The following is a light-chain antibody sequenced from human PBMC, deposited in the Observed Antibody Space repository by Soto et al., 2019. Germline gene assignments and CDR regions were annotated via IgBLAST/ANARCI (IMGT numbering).Light chain of an antibody. CDR2: DVT. CDR1: SSDIGRYNY. CDR3: AAWDAGVSGPA. Sequence: QSALTQPASVSGSPGQSITISCTGTSSDIGRYNYVSWYQQHPGKAPKLMIYDVTNRPSGVSNRFSGSKSGNTASLTISGLQAEDEADYYCAAWDAGVSGPAFGGGTKVTVL. J-gene: IGLJ2*01. V-gene: IGLV2-14*01.